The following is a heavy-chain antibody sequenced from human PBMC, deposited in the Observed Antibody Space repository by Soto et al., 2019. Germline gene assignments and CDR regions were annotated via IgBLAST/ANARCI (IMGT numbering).Heavy chain of an antibody. V-gene: IGHV3-13*01. CDR1: GFTFSSYD. CDR2: IGTAGDT. J-gene: IGHJ4*02. D-gene: IGHD3-16*01. CDR3: ARARWGSYYFDY. Sequence: EVQLVESGGGLVQPGGSLRLSCAASGFTFSSYDMHWVRQATGKGLEWVSAIGTAGDTYYPGSVKGRFTISRENAKSSLYLQMNSLRAGDTAVYYCARARWGSYYFDYWGQGTLVTVSS.